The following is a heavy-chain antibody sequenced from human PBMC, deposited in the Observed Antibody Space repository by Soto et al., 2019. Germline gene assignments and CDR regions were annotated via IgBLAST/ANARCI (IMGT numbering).Heavy chain of an antibody. CDR1: GGSISSGDYY. D-gene: IGHD3-3*01. CDR2: IYYSGST. J-gene: IGHJ6*02. V-gene: IGHV4-30-4*01. CDR3: ARSMIFGVVITYYGMDV. Sequence: SETLSLTCTVSGGSISSGDYYWSWIRQPPGKGLEWIGYIYYSGSTYYNPSLKSRVTISVDTSKNQFSLKLSSVTAADTAVYYCARSMIFGVVITYYGMDVWGQGTTVTVSS.